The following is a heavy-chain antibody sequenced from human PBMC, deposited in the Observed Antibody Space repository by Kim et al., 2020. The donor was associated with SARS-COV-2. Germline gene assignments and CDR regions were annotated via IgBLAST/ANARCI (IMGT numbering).Heavy chain of an antibody. V-gene: IGHV7-4-1*01. J-gene: IGHJ6*02. CDR1: GYTFTTYA. CDR2: INTKTGVP. Sequence: ASVKVSCKGSGYTFTTYAINWVRHVPGQGLEWMGWINTKTGVPAYAQGLTGRFVFSLDTSVSRAYLEIDNLGPEDSAVYHCARSPSPEGRWLYPQGIDVWGPGTTVNVSS. D-gene: IGHD3-10*01. CDR3: ARSPSPEGRWLYPQGIDV.